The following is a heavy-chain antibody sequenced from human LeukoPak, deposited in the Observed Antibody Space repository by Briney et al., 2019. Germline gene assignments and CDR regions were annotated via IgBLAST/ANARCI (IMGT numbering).Heavy chain of an antibody. Sequence: GGSLRLSCAASGFTFSSYWMHWVRQAPGKGLVWVSRVNSDGSSTSYADFVKGRFTISRDNAKNTLYLQMNSLRAEDTAVYYCARDPAPQGWFDRWGQGTLVTVSS. V-gene: IGHV3-74*01. J-gene: IGHJ5*02. CDR3: ARDPAPQGWFDR. CDR1: GFTFSSYW. CDR2: VNSDGSST.